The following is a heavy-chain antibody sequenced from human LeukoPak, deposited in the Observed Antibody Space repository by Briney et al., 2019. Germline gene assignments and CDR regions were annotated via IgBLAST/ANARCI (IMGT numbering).Heavy chain of an antibody. Sequence: GGSLRLSCAASGFTFSSYSMNWVRQAPGKGLEWVSYISSSSNTIYYADSVKGRFTISRDNAKNSLYLQMNSLRAEDTAVYYCARDRLHYDSLTGYPADWGQGTLVTVSS. D-gene: IGHD3-9*01. CDR1: GFTFSSYS. CDR2: ISSSSNTI. CDR3: ARDRLHYDSLTGYPAD. J-gene: IGHJ4*02. V-gene: IGHV3-48*01.